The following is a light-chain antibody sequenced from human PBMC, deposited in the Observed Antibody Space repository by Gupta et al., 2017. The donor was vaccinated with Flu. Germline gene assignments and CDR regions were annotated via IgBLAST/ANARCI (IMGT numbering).Light chain of an antibody. V-gene: IGKV2-30*02. CDR2: RFS. CDR1: QSLVHRNGNTS. Sequence: DVVMTQSPLSLPVTLGQPASISCRASQSLVHRNGNTSLTRVKQMPCPSPRRLIYRFSNRDSGVRVRFSGSGSDSDFTLKISRVEAEDVGVYYCVQCTHWPTFGQGTKVEIK. CDR3: VQCTHWPT. J-gene: IGKJ1*01.